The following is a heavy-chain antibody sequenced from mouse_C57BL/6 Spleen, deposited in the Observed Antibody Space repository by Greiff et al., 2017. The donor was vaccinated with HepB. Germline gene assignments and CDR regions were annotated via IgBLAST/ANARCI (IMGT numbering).Heavy chain of an antibody. V-gene: IGHV1-54*01. Sequence: QVQLQQSGAELVRPGTSVKVSCKASGYAFTNYLIEWVKQRPGQGLEWIGVINSGSGGTKYNEKFKGKATLTADKSSSTASMQLSSLTSEDSAVYFCARGGGFDVWGTGTTVTVSS. CDR1: GYAFTNYL. CDR3: ARGGGFDV. J-gene: IGHJ1*03. CDR2: INSGSGGT.